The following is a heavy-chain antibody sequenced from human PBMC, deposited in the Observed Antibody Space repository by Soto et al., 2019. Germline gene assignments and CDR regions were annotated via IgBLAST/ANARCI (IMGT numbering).Heavy chain of an antibody. CDR2: FVPMFSSS. D-gene: IGHD1-1*01. V-gene: IGHV1-69*01. CDR1: GTSFTSYG. Sequence: QVQLVQSGAEVRKPGSSVNVSCKASGTSFTSYGIHWVRQAPGQGLEWMGGFVPMFSSSNYAQKFQDRLTIVADESTNTDYMELSSLRSDDSAIYYCARTGGTYYFDHWGQGTLVTVSS. J-gene: IGHJ4*02. CDR3: ARTGGTYYFDH.